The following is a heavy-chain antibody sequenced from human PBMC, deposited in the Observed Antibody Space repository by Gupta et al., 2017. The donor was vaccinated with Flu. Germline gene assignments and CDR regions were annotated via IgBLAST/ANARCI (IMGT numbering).Heavy chain of an antibody. J-gene: IGHJ4*02. Sequence: EVQLVESGGGLVQPGGSLRLSCAASGFTFSRHSPTAVRQAPGKGLEWVSYISSSSSTIYYADAVKGRLTITRDNAKNALYLQMKRVREGDTAVYYSAAGRQQLVGFYFDYWGQGTMVTVSS. D-gene: IGHD6-13*01. CDR2: ISSSSSTI. V-gene: IGHV3-48*02. CDR3: AAGRQQLVGFYFDY. CDR1: GFTFSRHS.